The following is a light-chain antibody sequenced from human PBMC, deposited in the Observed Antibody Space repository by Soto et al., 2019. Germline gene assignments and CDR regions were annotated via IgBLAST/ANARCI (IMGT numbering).Light chain of an antibody. CDR2: GAS. V-gene: IGKV3-20*01. CDR1: QSVNSNY. Sequence: EIVLTQSPGTLSLSPGERATLSCRASQSVNSNYLAWLQHKPGQAPRFLIYGASSRAAGIPDRFSGSVSGTDFTLSISRLEPEEFAMYYCHQYGTSPLTFGPGTKVDIK. CDR3: HQYGTSPLT. J-gene: IGKJ3*01.